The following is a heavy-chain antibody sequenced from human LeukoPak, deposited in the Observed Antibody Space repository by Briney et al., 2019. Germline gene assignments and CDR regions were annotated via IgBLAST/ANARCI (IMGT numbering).Heavy chain of an antibody. Sequence: RASETLSLTCTVSGGSISSSSYYWGWIRQPPGKGLEWIGEIYHSGSTNYNPSLKSRVTISVDKSKNQFSLKLSSVTAADTAVYYCARIFKGVDGYSNYDHPNWFDPWGQGTLVTVSS. V-gene: IGHV4-39*07. CDR2: IYHSGST. CDR3: ARIFKGVDGYSNYDHPNWFDP. J-gene: IGHJ5*02. D-gene: IGHD4-11*01. CDR1: GGSISSSSYY.